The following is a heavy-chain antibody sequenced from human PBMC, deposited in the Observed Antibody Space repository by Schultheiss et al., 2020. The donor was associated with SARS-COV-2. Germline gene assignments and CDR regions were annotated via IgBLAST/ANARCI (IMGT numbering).Heavy chain of an antibody. CDR1: GFTFSSYS. CDR2: ISSSSSYI. CDR3: ARNFLEDPANSGFDTRQHGIYYDSSAPF. V-gene: IGHV3-21*01. D-gene: IGHD3-22*01. Sequence: GGSLRLSCAASGFTFSSYSINWVRQAPGKGLEWVSSISSSSSYIYYADSVKGRFTISRDNAKNSLYLQMNSLRAEDTAVYYCARNFLEDPANSGFDTRQHGIYYDSSAPFWGQGTLVTVSS. J-gene: IGHJ4*02.